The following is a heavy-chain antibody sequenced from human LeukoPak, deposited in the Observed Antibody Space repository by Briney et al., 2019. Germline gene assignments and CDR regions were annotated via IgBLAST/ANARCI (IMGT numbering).Heavy chain of an antibody. V-gene: IGHV3-9*03. J-gene: IGHJ3*02. CDR1: GFTFDDYA. CDR2: ISWNSGSI. D-gene: IGHD6-6*01. CDR3: AKGSIRGLADAFDI. Sequence: GRSLRLSCAASGFTFDDYAMHWVPQAPGKGLEWVSGISWNSGSIGYADSVKGRFTISRDNAKNSLYLQMSSLRAEDMALYYCAKGSIRGLADAFDIWGQGTMVTVSS.